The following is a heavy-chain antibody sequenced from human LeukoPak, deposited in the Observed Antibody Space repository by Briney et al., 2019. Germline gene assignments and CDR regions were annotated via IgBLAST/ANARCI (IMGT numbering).Heavy chain of an antibody. CDR3: AMGPQPEDYYDSSGYYTD. V-gene: IGHV3-7*03. CDR2: IKQGGSEK. D-gene: IGHD3-22*01. Sequence: GGSLRLSCAASGFMFSSYWMNWVRQAPGKGLEWVANIKQGGSEKYYVDSVKGRFSISRDNAKSSLFLQMNSLRAEDTAVYYCAMGPQPEDYYDSSGYYTDWGQGTLVTVSS. J-gene: IGHJ4*02. CDR1: GFMFSSYW.